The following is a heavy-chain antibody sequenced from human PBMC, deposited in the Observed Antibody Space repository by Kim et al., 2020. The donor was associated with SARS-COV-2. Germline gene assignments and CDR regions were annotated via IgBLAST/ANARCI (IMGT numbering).Heavy chain of an antibody. CDR3: ARGALITIFGVTIIGGWFDY. J-gene: IGHJ4*02. D-gene: IGHD3-3*01. CDR1: GFTFSSYE. Sequence: GGSLRLSCAASGFTFSSYEMNWVRQAPGKGLEWVSYISSSGSTIYYADSVKGRFTISRDNAKNSLYLQMNSLRAEDTAVYYCARGALITIFGVTIIGGWFDYWGQGTLVTVSS. V-gene: IGHV3-48*03. CDR2: ISSSGSTI.